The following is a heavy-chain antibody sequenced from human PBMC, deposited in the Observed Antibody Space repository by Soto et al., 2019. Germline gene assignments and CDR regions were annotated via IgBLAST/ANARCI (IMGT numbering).Heavy chain of an antibody. Sequence: SETLSLTCTVSGGTISSGDYYWSWISKPPGKGLEWIGYIYYSGSTYYNPSLKSRVTISVDTSKNQFSLKLSSVTAADTAVYYCARALTNIAAAGTDYGMDVWGQGTTVTVSS. CDR2: IYYSGST. CDR1: GGTISSGDYY. J-gene: IGHJ6*02. D-gene: IGHD6-13*01. V-gene: IGHV4-30-4*01. CDR3: ARALTNIAAAGTDYGMDV.